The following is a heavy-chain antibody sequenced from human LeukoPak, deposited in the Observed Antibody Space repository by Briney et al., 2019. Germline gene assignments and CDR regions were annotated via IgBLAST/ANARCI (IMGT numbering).Heavy chain of an antibody. Sequence: RGCGPALVNATQTLTMTCTISGFSLSTSGMCPSWIRQPPGKAMEWLALIDWDDDKYYTTSLKTRLTISKDTSKSQVVLTMTNMDPVDTATYYCARMVSVAGTLSDYYYGMDVWGKGTTVTVSS. V-gene: IGHV2-70*01. D-gene: IGHD6-19*01. CDR2: IDWDDDK. CDR1: GFSLSTSGMC. J-gene: IGHJ6*04. CDR3: ARMVSVAGTLSDYYYGMDV.